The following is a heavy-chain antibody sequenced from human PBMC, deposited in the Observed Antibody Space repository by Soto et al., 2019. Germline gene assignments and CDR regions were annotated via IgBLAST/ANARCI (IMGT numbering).Heavy chain of an antibody. J-gene: IGHJ4*02. CDR3: ARVSGDYESNGLVPDH. V-gene: IGHV4-59*01. D-gene: IGHD3-22*01. CDR2: IFSSGTT. CDR1: GGPISNYY. Sequence: SETLCLTCTVSGGPISNYYWNWIRQPPGKGLEWIGYIFSSGTTNYNPRCESRVSISADRSKSQVSMRLTSVTAADTAVYYCARVSGDYESNGLVPDHWGQGTLVTVSS.